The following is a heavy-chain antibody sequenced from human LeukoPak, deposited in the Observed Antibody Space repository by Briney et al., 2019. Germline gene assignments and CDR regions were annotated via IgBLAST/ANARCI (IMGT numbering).Heavy chain of an antibody. CDR3: ARSHSVWTSFDY. D-gene: IGHD3/OR15-3a*01. V-gene: IGHV4-59*01. CDR2: IYYSGST. Sequence: PSETLSLTCTVSGGSISSYYWSWIRQPPGKGLEWIGYIYYSGSTNYNPSLRSRVTISVDTSKNQFSLKLSSVTAADTAVYYCARSHSVWTSFDYWGQGTLVTVSS. CDR1: GGSISSYY. J-gene: IGHJ4*02.